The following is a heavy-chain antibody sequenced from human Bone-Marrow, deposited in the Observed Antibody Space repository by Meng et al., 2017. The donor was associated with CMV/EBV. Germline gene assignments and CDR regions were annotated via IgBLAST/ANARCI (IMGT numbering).Heavy chain of an antibody. Sequence: SVKVSCKASGGTFSSYAISWVRQAPGQGLEWMGGIIPIFGTANYAQKFQGRVTITTDESTSTAYMELSSLRSEDTAVYYCARLMTVIAVAGNDAFDIWGQGTMVTGSS. D-gene: IGHD6-19*01. CDR3: ARLMTVIAVAGNDAFDI. V-gene: IGHV1-69*05. J-gene: IGHJ3*02. CDR2: IIPIFGTA. CDR1: GGTFSSYA.